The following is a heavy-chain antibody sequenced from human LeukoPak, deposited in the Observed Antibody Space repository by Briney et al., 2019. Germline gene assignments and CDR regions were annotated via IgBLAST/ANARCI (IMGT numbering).Heavy chain of an antibody. CDR3: ARDGHDFWSGLLDPFDY. D-gene: IGHD3-3*01. J-gene: IGHJ4*02. CDR1: GFTFSSYW. CDR2: IKQDGSEK. Sequence: QAGGSLRLSCAASGFTFSSYWMSWVRQAPGKGLEWVANIKQDGSEKYYVDSVKGRFTISRDNAKNSLYLQMNSLRAEDTAVYYCARDGHDFWSGLLDPFDYWGQGTLVTVSS. V-gene: IGHV3-7*01.